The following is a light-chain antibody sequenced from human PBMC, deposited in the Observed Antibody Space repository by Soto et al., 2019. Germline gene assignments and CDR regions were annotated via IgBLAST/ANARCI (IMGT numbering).Light chain of an antibody. J-gene: IGLJ2*01. CDR1: SSDVGSYNL. V-gene: IGLV2-23*01. CDR2: EGS. Sequence: QSAQTQPASVSGSPGQSITISCTGTSSDVGSYNLVSWYQQHPGKAPKLMIYEGSKRPSGVSNRFSGSKSGNTASLTISGLQAEDEADYYCCSYASSRSLVFGGGTQLTVL. CDR3: CSYASSRSLV.